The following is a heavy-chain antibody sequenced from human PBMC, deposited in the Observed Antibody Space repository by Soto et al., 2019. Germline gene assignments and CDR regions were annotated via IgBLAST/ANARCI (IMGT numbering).Heavy chain of an antibody. CDR1: GFTFSSYA. Sequence: GGSLRLSCAAFGFTFSSYAMHWVRQAPGKGLEWVTVISFDGSNKYYADSVKGRFTISRDNSKNTLYLQMNSLRAEDTSVYYCAKSLSTHYYYYYGMDVWGQGTTVTVSS. CDR3: AKSLSTHYYYYYGMDV. V-gene: IGHV3-30-3*01. D-gene: IGHD2-15*01. J-gene: IGHJ6*02. CDR2: ISFDGSNK.